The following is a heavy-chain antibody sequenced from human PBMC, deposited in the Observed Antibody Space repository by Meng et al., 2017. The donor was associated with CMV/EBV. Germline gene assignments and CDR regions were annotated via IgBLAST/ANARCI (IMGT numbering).Heavy chain of an antibody. CDR3: ARGPYSSSWYGYWFDP. CDR2: MNPNSGTT. V-gene: IGHV1-8*01. J-gene: IGHJ5*02. Sequence: SGYTFTSYDINWVRQATGQGLEWMGWMNPNSGTTGCAQKFQGRVTMTRNTSISTAYMELSSLRSEDTAVYYCARGPYSSSWYGYWFDPWGQGTLVTVSS. D-gene: IGHD6-13*01. CDR1: GYTFTSYD.